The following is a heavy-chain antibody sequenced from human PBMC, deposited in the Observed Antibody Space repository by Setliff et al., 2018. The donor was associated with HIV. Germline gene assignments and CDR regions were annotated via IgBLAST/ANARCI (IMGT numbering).Heavy chain of an antibody. Sequence: ASVKVSCKASGGAFISHTFTWVRQAPGQGLEWMGGIIPIPGIPNYAQNFQGRLTISADKSTRTAYLELSSLRSDDSAVYFCAKEQEIGSYLDPWGQGTLVTVS. CDR3: AKEQEIGSYLDP. J-gene: IGHJ5*02. V-gene: IGHV1-69*10. D-gene: IGHD2-2*02. CDR1: GGAFISHT. CDR2: IIPIPGIP.